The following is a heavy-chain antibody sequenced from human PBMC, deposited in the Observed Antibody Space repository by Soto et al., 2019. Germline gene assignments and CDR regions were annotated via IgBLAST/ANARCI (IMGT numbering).Heavy chain of an antibody. CDR1: GFTFSSYA. CDR2: ISGSGGST. D-gene: IGHD2-2*01. V-gene: IGHV3-23*01. Sequence: GGSLRLSCAASGFTFSSYAMSWVRQAPGKGLEWVSAISGSGGSTYYADSVKGRFTISRDNSKNTLYLQMNSLRAEDTAVYYCASRTPPDIVVVPAADAFDIWGQGTMVTVSS. J-gene: IGHJ3*02. CDR3: ASRTPPDIVVVPAADAFDI.